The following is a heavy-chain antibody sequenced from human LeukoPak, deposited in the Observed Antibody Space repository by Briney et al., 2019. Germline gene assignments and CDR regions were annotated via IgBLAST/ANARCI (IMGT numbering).Heavy chain of an antibody. V-gene: IGHV4-30-4*01. CDR1: GGSISSGDYY. D-gene: IGHD2-2*01. Sequence: SETLSLTCTVSGGSISSGDYYWSWIRQPPGKGLEWIGYIYYSGSTYYNPSLKSRVTISVDTSKNQFSLKLSSVTAADTAVYYCARKLLGSCSSTGCHNWFDPRGQVTLVTVSS. CDR3: ARKLLGSCSSTGCHNWFDP. J-gene: IGHJ5*02. CDR2: IYYSGST.